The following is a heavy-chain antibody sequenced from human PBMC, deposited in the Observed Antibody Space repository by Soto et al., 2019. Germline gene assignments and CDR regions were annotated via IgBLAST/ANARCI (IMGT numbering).Heavy chain of an antibody. J-gene: IGHJ4*02. CDR2: INAGNGNT. CDR3: ARVLTYDILRPFDY. CDR1: GYTFTSCA. V-gene: IGHV1-3*01. D-gene: IGHD3-9*01. Sequence: GASVKVSCKASGYTFTSCAMHWVRQAPGQRLEWMGWINAGNGNTKYSQKFQGRVTITRDTSASTAYMELSSLRSEDTAVYYCARVLTYDILRPFDYWGQGTLVTVSS.